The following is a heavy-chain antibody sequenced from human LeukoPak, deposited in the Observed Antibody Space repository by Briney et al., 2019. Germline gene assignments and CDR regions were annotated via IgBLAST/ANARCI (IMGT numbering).Heavy chain of an antibody. D-gene: IGHD2-2*01. CDR1: GRTFSSYA. Sequence: ASVKVSCKASGRTFSSYAISWVRQAPGQGLEWMGGIIPIFGTANYAQKFQGRVTITTDESTSTAYMELSSLRSEDTAVYYCARERVVVPAATPTRFDPWGQGTLVTVSS. V-gene: IGHV1-69*05. CDR3: ARERVVVPAATPTRFDP. CDR2: IIPIFGTA. J-gene: IGHJ5*02.